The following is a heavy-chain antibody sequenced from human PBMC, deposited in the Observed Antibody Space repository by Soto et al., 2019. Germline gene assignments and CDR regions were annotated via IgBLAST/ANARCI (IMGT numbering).Heavy chain of an antibody. CDR1: GGSISSSNYY. D-gene: IGHD6-6*01. V-gene: IGHV4-39*01. Sequence: PSETLSLTCTASGGSISSSNYYWGWIRQPPGKGLEWIGSVYYSGNTYYNPSLKSRVTMSVDTSKNQFSLKLSSVTAADTAVYYCARHSSSYYYMDVWGKGTTVTVSS. CDR3: ARHSSSYYYMDV. CDR2: VYYSGNT. J-gene: IGHJ6*03.